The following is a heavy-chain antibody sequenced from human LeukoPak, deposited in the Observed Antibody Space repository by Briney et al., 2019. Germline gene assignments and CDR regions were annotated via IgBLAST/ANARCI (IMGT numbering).Heavy chain of an antibody. D-gene: IGHD3-22*01. J-gene: IGHJ3*02. CDR3: ARGGHYYDSSGALSDAFDI. CDR1: GYSFTGYY. Sequence: ASVKVSCKASGYSFTGYYMHWVRQAPGQGLEWMGWINPNSGGTNYAQKFQGRVTMTRDTSISTAYMELSRLRSDDTAVYYCARGGHYYDSSGALSDAFDIWGQGTMVTVSS. CDR2: INPNSGGT. V-gene: IGHV1-2*02.